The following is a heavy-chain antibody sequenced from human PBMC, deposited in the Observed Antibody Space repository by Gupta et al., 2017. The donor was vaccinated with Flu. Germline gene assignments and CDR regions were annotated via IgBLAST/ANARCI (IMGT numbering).Heavy chain of an antibody. Sequence: SYVMHWVRQAPDRGLEWVGGIWYDGSKADYADSVKGRFTISRDNSKDTLFLQMKRMRAEETAVYHCARDHWGDGKTTFDYGGQGTLVTVYS. CDR1: SYV. D-gene: IGHD7-27*01. CDR3: ARDHWGDGKTTFDY. J-gene: IGHJ4*02. CDR2: IWYDGSKA. V-gene: IGHV3-33*01.